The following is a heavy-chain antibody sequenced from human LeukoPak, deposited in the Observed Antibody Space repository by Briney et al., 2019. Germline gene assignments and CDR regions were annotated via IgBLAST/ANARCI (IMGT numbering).Heavy chain of an antibody. J-gene: IGHJ3*02. CDR1: GGSISSYY. CDR2: IYSSGTT. CDR3: ARSYYDSSGYPDAFDI. D-gene: IGHD3-22*01. V-gene: IGHV4-59*04. Sequence: SETLSLTCTVSGGSISSYYWSWIRQFPGKGLEWIGSIYSSGTTYYNPSLKSRVTISVDTSKNQFSLKLSSVTAADTAVYYCARSYYDSSGYPDAFDIWGQGTMVTVSS.